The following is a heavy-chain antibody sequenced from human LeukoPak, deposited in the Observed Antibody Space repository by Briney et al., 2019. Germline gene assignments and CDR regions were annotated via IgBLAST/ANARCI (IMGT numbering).Heavy chain of an antibody. J-gene: IGHJ4*02. CDR3: AKHSSSWYEFDY. Sequence: ASVTVSCKASGGTFSSYAISWVRQAPGQGLEWMGRIIPIFGIANYAQKFQGRVTITADKSTSTAYMELSSLRSEDTAVYYCAKHSSSWYEFDYWGQGTLVTVSS. CDR1: GGTFSSYA. D-gene: IGHD6-13*01. V-gene: IGHV1-69*04. CDR2: IIPIFGIA.